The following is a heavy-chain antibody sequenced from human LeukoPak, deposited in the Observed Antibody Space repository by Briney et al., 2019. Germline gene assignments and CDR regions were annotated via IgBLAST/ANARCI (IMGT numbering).Heavy chain of an antibody. CDR3: AKALAATGYYYYGMDV. V-gene: IGHV3-23*01. Sequence: GGSLRLSCAASGFTFSSYAMSWLRQAPGKGLEWVSAISGSGGSTYYADSVKGRFTISRDNSKNTLYLQMNSLRAEDTAVYYCAKALAATGYYYYGMDVWGQGTTVTVSS. D-gene: IGHD2-15*01. CDR1: GFTFSSYA. CDR2: ISGSGGST. J-gene: IGHJ6*02.